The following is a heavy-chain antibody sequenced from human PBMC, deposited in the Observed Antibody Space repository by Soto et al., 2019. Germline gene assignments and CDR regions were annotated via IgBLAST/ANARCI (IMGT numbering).Heavy chain of an antibody. CDR3: VSWVSAHFDY. V-gene: IGHV3-23*01. CDR2: ISSNGANT. Sequence: LRLSCAASGFTFDSPYSHGMSWVRQSPGKGPEWVSTISSNGANTHYAESVKGRFTISKDASRNTVHLHMNSLRAEDTATYFCVSWVSAHFDYWGHGTPVTVSS. CDR1: GFTFDSPYSHG. D-gene: IGHD2-8*01. J-gene: IGHJ4*01.